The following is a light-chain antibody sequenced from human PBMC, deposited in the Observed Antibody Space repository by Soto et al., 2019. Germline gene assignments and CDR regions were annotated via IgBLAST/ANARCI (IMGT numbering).Light chain of an antibody. V-gene: IGKV1-39*01. CDR1: QSISSS. CDR3: QQSYTAPFT. J-gene: IGKJ3*01. Sequence: DIQMTQSPSSLSASVGDRVTITCRASQSISSSLNWYQQKPVKAPKLLIYAASTLQGGGPSRFSGSGSATDFTLTISSLQPEDFATYYCQQSYTAPFTFGPGTKVDVK. CDR2: AAS.